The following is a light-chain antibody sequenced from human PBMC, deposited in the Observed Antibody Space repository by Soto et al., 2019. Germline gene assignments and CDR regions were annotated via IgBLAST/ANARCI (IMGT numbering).Light chain of an antibody. CDR2: GAS. CDR3: QQYSKWPLT. V-gene: IGKV3-15*01. J-gene: IGKJ4*01. Sequence: EIVMTQSPATLSVSPGERATLSCRASQSVYSTLAWYQQKPGQAPRLLIYGASTRATDIPARFSGSGSGTEFTLTISSLQSEDFAVYYCQQYSKWPLTFGGGTKVEIK. CDR1: QSVYST.